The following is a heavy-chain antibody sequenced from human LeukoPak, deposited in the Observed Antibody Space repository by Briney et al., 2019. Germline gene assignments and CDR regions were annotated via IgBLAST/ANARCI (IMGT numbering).Heavy chain of an antibody. J-gene: IGHJ3*02. V-gene: IGHV4-39*02. CDR2: ISYSGIS. CDR3: ARRRLGHAFDI. D-gene: IGHD2-21*01. Sequence: SETLSLTCTVSGGSISSYYWSWVRQPPGKGLEWIGTISYSGISYYNPSLESRVTISVDTSKNHFSLRVSPVTAADTAVYYCARRRLGHAFDIWGQGTMVTVSS. CDR1: GGSISSYY.